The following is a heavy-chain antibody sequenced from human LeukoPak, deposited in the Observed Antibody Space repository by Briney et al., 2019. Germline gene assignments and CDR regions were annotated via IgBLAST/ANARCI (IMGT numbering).Heavy chain of an antibody. V-gene: IGHV3-23*01. Sequence: GGSLRLSCAASGFTFSSYAMSWVRQAPGKGLEWVSAISGSGDRTYYEDSVEGRFTISRDNSKNTLYLQINSLRADDTAVYYCAKRGSIVGATNRFGLDCWGQGTLVTVSS. D-gene: IGHD1-26*01. CDR3: AKRGSIVGATNRFGLDC. J-gene: IGHJ4*02. CDR1: GFTFSSYA. CDR2: ISGSGDRT.